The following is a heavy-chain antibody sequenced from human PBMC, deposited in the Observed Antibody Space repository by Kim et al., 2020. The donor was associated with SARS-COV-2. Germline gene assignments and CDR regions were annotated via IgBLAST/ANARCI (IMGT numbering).Heavy chain of an antibody. D-gene: IGHD2-2*01. CDR3: ARWGCSSTSCSVYYYGMDV. CDR2: IYYSGST. CDR1: GGSISSYY. J-gene: IGHJ6*02. V-gene: IGHV4-59*01. Sequence: SETLSFTCTVSGGSISSYYWSWIRQPPGKGLEWIGYIYYSGSTNYNPSLKSRVTISVDTSKNQFSLKLSSVTAADTAVYYCARWGCSSTSCSVYYYGMDVWGQGTTVTVSS.